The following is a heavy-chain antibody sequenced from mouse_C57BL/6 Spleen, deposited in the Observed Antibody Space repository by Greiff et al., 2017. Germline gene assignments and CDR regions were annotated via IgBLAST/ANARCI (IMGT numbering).Heavy chain of an antibody. D-gene: IGHD2-1*01. CDR2: IDPSDSYT. V-gene: IGHV1-59*01. J-gene: IGHJ2*01. CDR3: ARGDGNYEDYFDY. Sequence: QVQLQQPGAELVRPGTSVKLSCKASGYTFTSYWMHWVKQRPGQGLEWIGVIDPSDSYTNYNQKFKGKATLTVDPSSSTAYMQLSSLTSEDSAVYYCARGDGNYEDYFDYWGQGTTRTVSS. CDR1: GYTFTSYW.